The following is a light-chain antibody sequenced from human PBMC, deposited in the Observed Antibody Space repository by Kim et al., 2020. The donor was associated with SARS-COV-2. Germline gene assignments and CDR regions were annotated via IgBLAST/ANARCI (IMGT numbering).Light chain of an antibody. V-gene: IGKV3-11*01. Sequence: SPGERATLSCRASESVSYYLAWYQQKPGQAPRLLTYDASKRATGIPARFSGSGSGTDFTLTISSLEPEDVAVYYCQQRRNWPLTFGGGTKVDIK. CDR3: QQRRNWPLT. J-gene: IGKJ4*01. CDR2: DAS. CDR1: ESVSYY.